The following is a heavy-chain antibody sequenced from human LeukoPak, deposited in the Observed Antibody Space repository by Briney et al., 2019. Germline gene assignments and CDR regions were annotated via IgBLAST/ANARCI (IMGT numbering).Heavy chain of an antibody. CDR1: GGSIRSYY. D-gene: IGHD3-22*01. Sequence: SETLSLTCTVSGGSIRSYYWSWIRQPPGKGLEWIGYIYYSGSTNYNPSLKSRVTISVDTSKKQFSLKLSSVTAADTAVYYCARGAYDSSGYSFDYWGQGTLVTVSS. CDR2: IYYSGST. CDR3: ARGAYDSSGYSFDY. V-gene: IGHV4-59*08. J-gene: IGHJ4*02.